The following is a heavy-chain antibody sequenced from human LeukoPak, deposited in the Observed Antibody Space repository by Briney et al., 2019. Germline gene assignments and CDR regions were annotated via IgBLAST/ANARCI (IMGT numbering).Heavy chain of an antibody. CDR1: GFTFSNYG. CDR3: ATHYYDSSGYYGFDY. CDR2: IYSGGST. Sequence: PGGSLRLSCAASGFTFSNYGMSWVRQAPGKGLEWVSVIYSGGSTYYADSVKGRFTISRDNSKNTLYLQMNSLRAEDTAVYYCATHYYDSSGYYGFDYWGQGTLVTVSS. V-gene: IGHV3-53*01. J-gene: IGHJ4*02. D-gene: IGHD3-22*01.